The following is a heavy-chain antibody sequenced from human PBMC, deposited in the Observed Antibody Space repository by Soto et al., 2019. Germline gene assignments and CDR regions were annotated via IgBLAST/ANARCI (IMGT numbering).Heavy chain of an antibody. V-gene: IGHV1-2*02. Sequence: ASVKVSCKASGYTFTGYYMHWVRQAPGQGLEWMGWINPNSGGTNYAQKFQGRVTMTRDTSISTAYMELSRLRSDDTAVYYCARYYYDSSGYSPGGYYYGMDVWGQGTTVTVSS. D-gene: IGHD3-22*01. CDR3: ARYYYDSSGYSPGGYYYGMDV. CDR2: INPNSGGT. CDR1: GYTFTGYY. J-gene: IGHJ6*02.